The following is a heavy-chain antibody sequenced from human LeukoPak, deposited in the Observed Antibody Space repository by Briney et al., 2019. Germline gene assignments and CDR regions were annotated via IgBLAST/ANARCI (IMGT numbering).Heavy chain of an antibody. Sequence: ASVKVSCKASGYTFTSYYMHWVRQAPGQGLEWMGIINPSGGSTSYAQKFQGRVTMTRDTSTSTVYMELSSLRSEDTAVYYCARAESSITIFGVAYFDYWGQGTLVTVSS. V-gene: IGHV1-46*03. CDR2: INPSGGST. D-gene: IGHD3-3*01. CDR1: GYTFTSYY. CDR3: ARAESSITIFGVAYFDY. J-gene: IGHJ4*02.